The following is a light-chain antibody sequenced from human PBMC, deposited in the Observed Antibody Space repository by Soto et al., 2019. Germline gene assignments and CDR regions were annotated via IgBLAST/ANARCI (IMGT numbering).Light chain of an antibody. J-gene: IGLJ2*01. CDR3: LLAYGGPRRV. Sequence: QAVVTQEPSLTVSPGGTVTLTCDSSTGAVTSGHYPHWLQQKPGQAPRTLIYDTNNKYPWTPARFSGYLLGGKAALTLSGAQPEDEADYYCLLAYGGPRRVFGGGTKLTGL. CDR1: TGAVTSGHY. V-gene: IGLV7-46*01. CDR2: DTN.